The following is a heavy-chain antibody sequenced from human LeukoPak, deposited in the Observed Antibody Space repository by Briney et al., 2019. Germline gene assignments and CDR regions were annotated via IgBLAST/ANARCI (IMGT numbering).Heavy chain of an antibody. Sequence: SETLSLTCTVSGYSISSGYYWGWIRQPPGKELEWIGSIYHSGSTYYNPSLKSRVTISVDTSKNQFSLKLSSVTAADTAVYYCARAGVYDFWSGYRYYMDVWGKGTTVSVSS. CDR1: GYSISSGYY. V-gene: IGHV4-38-2*02. D-gene: IGHD3-3*01. J-gene: IGHJ6*03. CDR3: ARAGVYDFWSGYRYYMDV. CDR2: IYHSGST.